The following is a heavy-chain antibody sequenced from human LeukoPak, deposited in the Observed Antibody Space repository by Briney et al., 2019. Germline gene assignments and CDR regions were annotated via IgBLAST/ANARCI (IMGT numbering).Heavy chain of an antibody. CDR1: GGSISSSNW. Sequence: SGTLSLTCAVSGGSISSSNWWSWVRQPPGKGLEWIGEIYHSGSTNYNPSLKSRVTISVDKSKNQFSLKLSSVTAADTAVYYCARSPSYSSGWYGYYYGMDVWGQGTTVTVSS. CDR3: ARSPSYSSGWYGYYYGMDV. J-gene: IGHJ6*02. CDR2: IYHSGST. D-gene: IGHD6-19*01. V-gene: IGHV4-4*02.